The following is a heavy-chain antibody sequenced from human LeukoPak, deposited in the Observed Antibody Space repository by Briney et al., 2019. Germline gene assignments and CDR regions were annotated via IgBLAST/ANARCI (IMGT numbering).Heavy chain of an antibody. CDR3: ARGRGTTDY. V-gene: IGHV4-61*01. CDR2: IYYSGST. CDR1: GGSVSSGSYY. Sequence: SETLSLTCTVSGGSVSSGSYYWSWIRQPPGKGLKWIGYIYYSGSTNYNPSLKSRVTISVDTSKNQFSLKLSSVTAADTAVYYCARGRGTTDYWGQGTLVTVSS. D-gene: IGHD2-2*01. J-gene: IGHJ4*02.